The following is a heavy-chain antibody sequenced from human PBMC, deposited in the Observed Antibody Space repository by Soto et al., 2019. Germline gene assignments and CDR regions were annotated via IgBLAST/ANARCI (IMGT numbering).Heavy chain of an antibody. CDR2: INPSDGNR. V-gene: IGHV1-18*01. CDR3: ARDRLRGYDSSGFYS. CDR1: GYSFSFYG. D-gene: IGHD3-22*01. Sequence: EXSVKVSFNASGYSFSFYGINWVRQTPGQGLEWMGWINPSDGNRNFAQKFEDRVTMTTATSTNTVFLELRSLKSDDTAIYYCARDRLRGYDSSGFYSWGQGTMVTVSS. J-gene: IGHJ4*02.